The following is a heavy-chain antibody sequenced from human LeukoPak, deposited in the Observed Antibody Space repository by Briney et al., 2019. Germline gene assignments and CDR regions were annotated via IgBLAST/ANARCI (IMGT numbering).Heavy chain of an antibody. CDR2: INHSGST. CDR3: ARVTADCSGGSCYLTGFDP. CDR1: GGSFSGYY. J-gene: IGHJ5*02. V-gene: IGHV4-34*01. Sequence: PSETLSLTCAVYGGSFSGYYWSWIRQPPGKGLEWIGEINHSGSTNYNPSLKSRVTISVDTSKNQFSLKLSSVTAADTAVYYCARVTADCSGGSCYLTGFDPWGQGTLVTVSS. D-gene: IGHD2-15*01.